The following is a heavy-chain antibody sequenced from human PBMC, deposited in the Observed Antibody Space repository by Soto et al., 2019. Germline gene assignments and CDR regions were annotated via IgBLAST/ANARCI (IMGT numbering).Heavy chain of an antibody. CDR2: ISGTRGRQRNT. CDR1: GFIFSDYA. D-gene: IGHD3-10*01. J-gene: IGHJ5*02. CDR3: AKKMSRFGRYAMNWLAP. Sequence: EGCVKLSCAASGFIFSDYAMTCVRQAPVNELEWVSTISGTRGRQRNTFYTASVKGRFTVTRDNSKNTLFLQMNSLRVEDTAVYYCAKKMSRFGRYAMNWLAPSGQGTLVTVFS. V-gene: IGHV3-23*01.